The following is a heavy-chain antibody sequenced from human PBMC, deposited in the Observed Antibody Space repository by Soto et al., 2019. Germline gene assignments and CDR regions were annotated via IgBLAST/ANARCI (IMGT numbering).Heavy chain of an antibody. V-gene: IGHV3-74*01. CDR3: TRGYCSGDSCYSSPSFADY. J-gene: IGHJ4*02. Sequence: EVQLVESGGDLVQPGGSLRLSCAASGFTFSNYWMHCVRQAPGKGLVWVSRINSDGSSTTYADSVKGRFTISRDNARNTLYLQMNSLRAEDTAVYYCTRGYCSGDSCYSSPSFADYWGQGTLVTVSS. CDR1: GFTFSNYW. D-gene: IGHD2-15*01. CDR2: INSDGSST.